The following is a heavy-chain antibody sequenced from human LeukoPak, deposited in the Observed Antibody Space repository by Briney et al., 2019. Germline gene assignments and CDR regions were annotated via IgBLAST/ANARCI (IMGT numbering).Heavy chain of an antibody. CDR1: GFTFSRYG. V-gene: IGHV3-30*18. CDR3: AKGHSRGWYYFDY. J-gene: IGHJ4*02. CDR2: ISYDGTNK. Sequence: PGRSLRLSCAASGFTFSRYGMHWVRQAPGKGLEWVAVISYDGTNKFYADSVKGRFTLSRDNSKNTLYLEMNSLRADDTAVYYCAKGHSRGWYYFDYWGQGTLVTVSS. D-gene: IGHD6-19*01.